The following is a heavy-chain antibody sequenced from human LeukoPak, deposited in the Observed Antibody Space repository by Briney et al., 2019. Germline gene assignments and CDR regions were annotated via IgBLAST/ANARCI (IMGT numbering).Heavy chain of an antibody. J-gene: IGHJ4*02. CDR1: RFTFSSYA. CDR3: AKGAWGYTSSPADY. V-gene: IGHV3-23*01. D-gene: IGHD6-13*01. CDR2: ISGGGAGT. Sequence: GGSLRLSCAASRFTFSSYAMSWVRQAPGKGLEWVSAISGGGAGTYYADSVKGRFTISRDNSKNTLYLQMHSLRAEDTAVYYCAKGAWGYTSSPADYWGQGTLVTVSS.